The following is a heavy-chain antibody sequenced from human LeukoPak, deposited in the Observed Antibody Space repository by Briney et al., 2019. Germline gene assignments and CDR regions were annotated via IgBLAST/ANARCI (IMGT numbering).Heavy chain of an antibody. J-gene: IGHJ4*02. V-gene: IGHV1-18*01. CDR2: ISSYNGNT. D-gene: IGHD1-26*01. CDR1: GYAFTRHY. Sequence: ASVKLSCKASGYAFTRHYMHWVRQAPGQGLERMGWISSYNGNTKYAEKLQGRVTMTTVTSTSNAYFELRSPRSDDSAVYCCARDQPGGAPSDAFDYWGQGTLVTVSS. CDR3: ARDQPGGAPSDAFDY.